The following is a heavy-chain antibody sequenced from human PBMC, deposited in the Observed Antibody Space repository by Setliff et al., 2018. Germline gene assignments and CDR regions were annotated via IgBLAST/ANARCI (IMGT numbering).Heavy chain of an antibody. CDR2: IYTSGST. Sequence: SETLSLTCTVSGGSISSGSYYWSWIRQPAGKGLEWIGRIYTSGSTNYNPSLKSRVTISVDTSKNQFSLKLSSVTAADTAVYYCAGTPARGTTWLSPFDYWGQGIQVTVSS. D-gene: IGHD3-9*01. CDR3: AGTPARGTTWLSPFDY. J-gene: IGHJ4*02. V-gene: IGHV4-61*02. CDR1: GGSISSGSYY.